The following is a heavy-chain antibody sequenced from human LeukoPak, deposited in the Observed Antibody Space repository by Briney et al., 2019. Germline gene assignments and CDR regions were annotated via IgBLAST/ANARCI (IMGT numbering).Heavy chain of an antibody. Sequence: PGGSLRLSCAASGFTFSRYAVSWVRQAPGKGLEWVSAISGSGGSAYYADSVKGRFTISRDNSKNTLYLQMNSLRAEDTAVYYCAREFRIVVIPAALDYWGQGTLVTVSS. CDR3: AREFRIVVIPAALDY. V-gene: IGHV3-23*01. J-gene: IGHJ4*02. CDR1: GFTFSRYA. CDR2: ISGSGGSA. D-gene: IGHD2-2*01.